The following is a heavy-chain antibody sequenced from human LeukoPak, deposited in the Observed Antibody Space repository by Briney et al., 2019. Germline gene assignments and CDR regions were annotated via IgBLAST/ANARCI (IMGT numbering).Heavy chain of an antibody. D-gene: IGHD4-17*01. Sequence: GGSLRLSCAASAFTFSNYWMHWVRQAPGKGLVWVSRINSDGSGTYYAEFVKGRFTISRDNAKNTLYLQINSLRAEDTAVYYCAKNYYGDYLRGWFDPWGQGILVTVSS. CDR2: INSDGSGT. CDR3: AKNYYGDYLRGWFDP. J-gene: IGHJ5*02. V-gene: IGHV3-74*01. CDR1: AFTFSNYW.